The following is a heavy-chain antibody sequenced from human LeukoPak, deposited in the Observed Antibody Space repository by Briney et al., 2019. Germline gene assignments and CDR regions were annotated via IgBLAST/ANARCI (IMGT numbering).Heavy chain of an antibody. CDR3: AKDGLTDSSSSNWFDP. J-gene: IGHJ5*02. V-gene: IGHV3-33*06. Sequence: GGSLRLSCAASGFTFSSYGMHWVRQAPGKGLEGVEVIWYDGSNKYYADSVKGRFTISRDNSKNTLYLQMNSLRAEDTAVYYCAKDGLTDSSSSNWFDPWGQGTLVTVSS. CDR2: IWYDGSNK. D-gene: IGHD6-13*01. CDR1: GFTFSSYG.